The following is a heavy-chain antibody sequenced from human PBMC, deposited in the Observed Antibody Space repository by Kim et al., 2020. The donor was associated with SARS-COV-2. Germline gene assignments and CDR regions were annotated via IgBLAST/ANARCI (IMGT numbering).Heavy chain of an antibody. D-gene: IGHD2-2*01. J-gene: IGHJ4*02. Sequence: YEQKFQGRVTISADDSTSTAYMELSSLRSEDTAVYYCARMTSCCYSFDYWGQGTLVTVSS. CDR3: ARMTSCCYSFDY. V-gene: IGHV1-69*01.